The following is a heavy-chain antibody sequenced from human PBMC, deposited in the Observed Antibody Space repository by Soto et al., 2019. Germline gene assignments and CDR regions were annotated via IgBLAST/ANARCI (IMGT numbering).Heavy chain of an antibody. CDR1: GFTFSSYW. J-gene: IGHJ5*02. CDR2: INSDGSST. Sequence: HPGGSLRLSCAASGFTFSSYWMHWVRQAPGKGLVWVSRINSDGSSTNYADSMKGRFTISRDNAKSTLFLQMDSLGVDDTAVYYCARGSVSGSNWFGPWGPGTLVTVSS. D-gene: IGHD3-10*01. CDR3: ARGSVSGSNWFGP. V-gene: IGHV3-74*01.